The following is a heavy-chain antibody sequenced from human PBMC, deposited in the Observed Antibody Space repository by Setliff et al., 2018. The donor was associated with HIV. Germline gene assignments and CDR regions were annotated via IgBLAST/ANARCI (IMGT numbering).Heavy chain of an antibody. Sequence: GSLRLSCATSGFTFTNHAMHWVRQAPGKGLEWVAVIWFDGSRKYYADSVKGRFTISRDTSNNTLYLQMSSLRAEDTAVYYCAKDGLAGYFESWGLGTLVTVSS. CDR3: AKDGLAGYFES. CDR1: GFTFTNHA. V-gene: IGHV3-33*06. CDR2: IWFDGSRK. J-gene: IGHJ4*02. D-gene: IGHD1-1*01.